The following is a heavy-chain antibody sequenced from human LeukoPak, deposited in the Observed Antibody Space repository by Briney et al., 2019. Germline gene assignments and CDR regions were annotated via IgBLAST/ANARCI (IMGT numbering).Heavy chain of an antibody. CDR2: IIPIFGTA. Sequence: ASVKVSCKASGGTFISYAISWVRQAPGQGLEWMGGIIPIFGTANYAQKFQGRVTITADESTSTAYMELSSLRSEDTAAYYCARAAYSSGYYYDDYWGQGTLVTVSS. V-gene: IGHV1-69*13. CDR3: ARAAYSSGYYYDDY. D-gene: IGHD3-22*01. J-gene: IGHJ4*02. CDR1: GGTFISYA.